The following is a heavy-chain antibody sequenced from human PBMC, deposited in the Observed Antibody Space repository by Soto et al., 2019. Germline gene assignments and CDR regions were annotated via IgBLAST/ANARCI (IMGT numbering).Heavy chain of an antibody. V-gene: IGHV4-4*07. D-gene: IGHD1-1*01. Sequence: SETLSLTCTVSGASISGYYWSWIRKSAGKGLEWIGRIYATGTTDYNPSLKSRVMMSVDTSKKQLSLKLRSVTAADTAVYYCVRDGTKTLRDWFDPWGQGISVTVSS. CDR2: IYATGTT. J-gene: IGHJ5*02. CDR1: GASISGYY. CDR3: VRDGTKTLRDWFDP.